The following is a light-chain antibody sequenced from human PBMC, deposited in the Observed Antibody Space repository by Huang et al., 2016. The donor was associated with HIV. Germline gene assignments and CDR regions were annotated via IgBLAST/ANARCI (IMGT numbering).Light chain of an antibody. CDR1: QSLVSSDGDTY. Sequence: DVVMTQFPLSLPVTLGQPASIFCKSSQSLVSSDGDTYLNWFQQRPGQSPRRLIYQVSNRASGVPDRLSGSGSGTVCTLRINRVEAEDVAIYYCMQGTHWPGTCGQGTKMEI. CDR3: MQGTHWPGT. V-gene: IGKV2-30*01. J-gene: IGKJ1*01. CDR2: QVS.